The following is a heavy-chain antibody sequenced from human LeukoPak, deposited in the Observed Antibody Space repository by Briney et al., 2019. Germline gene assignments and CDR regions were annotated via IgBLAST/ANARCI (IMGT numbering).Heavy chain of an antibody. CDR1: GYSFIGYY. J-gene: IGHJ5*02. CDR2: INTNSGGA. V-gene: IGHV1-2*06. D-gene: IGHD2-2*01. Sequence: ASLKVSCKASGYSFIGYYMQCGRQAPGQGLEGMGRINTNSGGANYAQKFQGRLTMTRDTSINTAYMELSRLRSDDTAVCYCARDAGDCSSTSCYWRGHWFDPWGHGTLVTVSS. CDR3: ARDAGDCSSTSCYWRGHWFDP.